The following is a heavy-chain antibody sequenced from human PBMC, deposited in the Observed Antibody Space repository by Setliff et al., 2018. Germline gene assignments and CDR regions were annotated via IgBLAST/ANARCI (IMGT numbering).Heavy chain of an antibody. Sequence: GASVKVSCKASGYTFFAYGINWVRQAPGQGLEWMGWISPYNSNTLYAQKFQGRVTMTTDTSTNTAYMELRSLRSGDTAMYYCARIDYGGNSVYFDYWGQGTLVTVSS. D-gene: IGHD4-17*01. V-gene: IGHV1-18*01. CDR1: GYTFFAYG. J-gene: IGHJ4*02. CDR3: ARIDYGGNSVYFDY. CDR2: ISPYNSNT.